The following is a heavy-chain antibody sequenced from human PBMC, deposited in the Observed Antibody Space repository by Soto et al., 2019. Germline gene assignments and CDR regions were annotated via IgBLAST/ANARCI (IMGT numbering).Heavy chain of an antibody. Sequence: SETLSLTCTVSGGSISSDDYYWSWIRQPPGKGLEWIGYIYYTGRTSYNPSLRDRLTISVDTSKSHFSLRLSSVTAADTAVYFCARDSANTPDYFDYWGQGTLVTVYS. CDR3: ARDSANTPDYFDY. V-gene: IGHV4-30-4*01. D-gene: IGHD1-26*01. CDR1: GGSISSDDYY. J-gene: IGHJ4*02. CDR2: IYYTGRT.